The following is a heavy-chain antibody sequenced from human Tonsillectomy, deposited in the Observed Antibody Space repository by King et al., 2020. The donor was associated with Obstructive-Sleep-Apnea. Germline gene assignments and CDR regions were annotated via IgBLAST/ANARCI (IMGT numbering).Heavy chain of an antibody. CDR1: GFDFNTYA. J-gene: IGHJ4*02. V-gene: IGHV3-30-3*02. CDR3: STLPTDGPAYFDY. CDR2: ITSEGSDE. Sequence: HVQLVESGGGVVQPGRSLRLSCVASGFDFNTYAMHWVRHAPGKGLEWLAAITSEGSDEFYTDTVKGDFTISRDNAQNTLYLQMNSLRREDTAVYYCSTLPTDGPAYFDYWGQGTLVTVSS. D-gene: IGHD2-2*01.